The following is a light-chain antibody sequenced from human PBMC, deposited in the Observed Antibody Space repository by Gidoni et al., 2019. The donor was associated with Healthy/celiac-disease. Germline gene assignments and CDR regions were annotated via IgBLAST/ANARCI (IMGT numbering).Light chain of an antibody. CDR1: QSVSSY. CDR3: QQRSNWLWT. Sequence: EIVFTQSPATLSLSPGERATLSCRASQSVSSYLAWYQQKPGQAPRLLIYDASNRATGIPARFSGSGSGTDFTLTISSLEPEDVAVYYCQQRSNWLWTFGQGTKVEIK. J-gene: IGKJ1*01. V-gene: IGKV3-11*01. CDR2: DAS.